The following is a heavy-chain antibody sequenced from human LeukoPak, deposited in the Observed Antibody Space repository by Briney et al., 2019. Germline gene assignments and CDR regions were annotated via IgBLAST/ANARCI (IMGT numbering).Heavy chain of an antibody. CDR2: ISGSSSSI. CDR1: GFTFDGYS. CDR3: ARTVDSSGWDSWFDP. Sequence: GGSLRLSCAASGFTFDGYSMNWVRQAPGKGLEWVSHISGSSSSIYYADSVKGRFTISRDNAKNSLYLQMNSLRAGDTAVYYCARTVDSSGWDSWFDPWGQGILVTVST. V-gene: IGHV3-48*04. D-gene: IGHD6-19*01. J-gene: IGHJ5*02.